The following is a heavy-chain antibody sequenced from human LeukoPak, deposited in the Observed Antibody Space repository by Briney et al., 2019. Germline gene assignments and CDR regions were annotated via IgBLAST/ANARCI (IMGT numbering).Heavy chain of an antibody. D-gene: IGHD3-10*01. V-gene: IGHV4-59*01. Sequence: PSETLSLTCSVSGDSMSSYHWSWIRQPPGKGLEWIGYIYYSGATSYNPSLKSRVTISIDTSKNQFSLNLGSVTAADTAMYYCSRGGSYYRAMMWGQGTMVAVSS. CDR2: IYYSGAT. CDR1: GDSMSSYH. CDR3: SRGGSYYRAMM. J-gene: IGHJ3*01.